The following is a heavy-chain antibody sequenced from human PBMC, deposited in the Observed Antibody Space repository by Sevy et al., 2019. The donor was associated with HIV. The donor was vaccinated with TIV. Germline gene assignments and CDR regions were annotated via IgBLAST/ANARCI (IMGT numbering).Heavy chain of an antibody. V-gene: IGHV3-7*01. CDR1: GFSFSTYW. Sequence: GGSLRLSCAASGFSFSTYWMHWVRQAPGKGREWVANIKQDESEKYYVAYVKGRLTISRDKAKNSWYLEMNSLRPEDTAIYYCAKGNSGSFDYWGQGTLVTVSS. CDR3: AKGNSGSFDY. D-gene: IGHD3-22*01. J-gene: IGHJ4*02. CDR2: IKQDESEK.